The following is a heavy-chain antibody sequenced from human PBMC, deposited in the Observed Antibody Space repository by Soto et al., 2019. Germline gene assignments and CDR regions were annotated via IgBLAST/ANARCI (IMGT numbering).Heavy chain of an antibody. Sequence: KTSETLSLTCTVSGGSISTHYWSWVRQVPGRGLEWLGYVYYTGNSNHNTSLKGRVTVSIAPSKSQFYLELTSVSAAESAVYYCAGGYDYVCSGPYFYMYGMDVWDQGTTVTVSS. CDR2: VYYTGNS. V-gene: IGHV4-59*11. J-gene: IGHJ6*02. D-gene: IGHD3-16*01. CDR1: GGSISTHY. CDR3: AGGYDYVCSGPYFYMYGMDV.